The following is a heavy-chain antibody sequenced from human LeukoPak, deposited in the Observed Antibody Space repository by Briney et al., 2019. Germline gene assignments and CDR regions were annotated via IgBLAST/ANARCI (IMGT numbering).Heavy chain of an antibody. CDR1: GGSISSYY. J-gene: IGHJ5*02. V-gene: IGHV4-59*01. CDR3: AREKHYYDSSGYYSNWFDP. D-gene: IGHD3-22*01. Sequence: SETLSLTCTVSGGSISSYYWSWIRQPPGKGLEWIGYIDYSGSTNYNPSLKSRVTISVDTSKNQFSLKLSSVTAADTAVYYCAREKHYYDSSGYYSNWFDPWGQGTLVTVPS. CDR2: IDYSGST.